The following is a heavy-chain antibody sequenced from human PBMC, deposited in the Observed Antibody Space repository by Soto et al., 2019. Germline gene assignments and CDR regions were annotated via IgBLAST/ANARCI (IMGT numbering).Heavy chain of an antibody. Sequence: LTCAASGFTFSSYAMHWVRQAPGKGLEWVAVISYDGSNKYYADSVKGRFTISRDNSKNTLYLQMNSLRAEDTAVYYCARDKSGEVGATGYYGMDVWGQGTTVTVSS. CDR1: GFTFSSYA. CDR3: ARDKSGEVGATGYYGMDV. V-gene: IGHV3-30-3*01. D-gene: IGHD1-26*01. CDR2: ISYDGSNK. J-gene: IGHJ6*02.